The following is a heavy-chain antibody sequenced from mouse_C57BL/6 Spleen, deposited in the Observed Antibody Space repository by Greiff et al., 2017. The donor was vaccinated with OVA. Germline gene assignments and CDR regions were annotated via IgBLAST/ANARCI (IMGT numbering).Heavy chain of an antibody. CDR3: ARKRDAMDY. Sequence: QVQLKESGPGLVQPSQSLSITCTVSGFSLTSYGVHWVRQSPGKGLEWLGVIWRGGSTDYNAAFISRLSISKDNSKSQVFFKMNSLQADGTARYYCARKRDAMDYWGQGTSVTVSS. J-gene: IGHJ4*01. CDR1: GFSLTSYG. CDR2: IWRGGST. V-gene: IGHV2-2*01.